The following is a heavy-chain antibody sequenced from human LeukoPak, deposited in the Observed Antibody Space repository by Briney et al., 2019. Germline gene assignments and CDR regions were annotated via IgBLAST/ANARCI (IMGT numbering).Heavy chain of an antibody. CDR2: INHSGST. CDR1: GGSFSGYY. Sequence: PSETLSLTCAVYGGSFSGYYWSWIRQPPGKGLEWIGEINHSGSTNYNPSLKSRVTISVDTSKNQFSLKLSSVAAADTAVYYCARRVEYYDFWSGYYTGHFDYWGQGTLVTVSS. J-gene: IGHJ4*02. V-gene: IGHV4-34*01. CDR3: ARRVEYYDFWSGYYTGHFDY. D-gene: IGHD3-3*01.